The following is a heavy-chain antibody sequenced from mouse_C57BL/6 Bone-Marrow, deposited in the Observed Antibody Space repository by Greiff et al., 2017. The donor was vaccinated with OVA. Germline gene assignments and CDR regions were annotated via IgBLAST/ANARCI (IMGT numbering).Heavy chain of an antibody. Sequence: DVQLQESGGGLVQPGGSLKLSCAASGFTFSDYGMAWVRQAPRKGPEWVAFISNLAYSIYYADTVTGRFTISRENAKNTLYLEMSSLRSEDTAMYYCARGFAYWGQGTLVTVSA. CDR3: ARGFAY. V-gene: IGHV5-15*01. J-gene: IGHJ3*01. CDR2: ISNLAYSI. CDR1: GFTFSDYG.